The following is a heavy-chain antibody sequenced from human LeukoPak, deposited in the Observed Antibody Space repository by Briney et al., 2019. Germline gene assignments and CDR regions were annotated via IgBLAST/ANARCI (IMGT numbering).Heavy chain of an antibody. J-gene: IGHJ6*03. CDR3: ARGVSVAYYYSYYYMDV. V-gene: IGHV4-34*01. D-gene: IGHD4-23*01. CDR2: INHSGST. Sequence: PSETLSLTCAVYGGSFSGYYWSWIRQPPGKGLEWIGEINHSGSTNYNPSLKSRVTISVDTSKNQFSLKLSSVTAADTAVYYCARGVSVAYYYSYYYMDVWGKGTTVTISS. CDR1: GGSFSGYY.